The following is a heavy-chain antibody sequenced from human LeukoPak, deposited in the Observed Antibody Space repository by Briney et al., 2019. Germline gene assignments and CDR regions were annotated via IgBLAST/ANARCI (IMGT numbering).Heavy chain of an antibody. V-gene: IGHV4-38-2*02. D-gene: IGHD6-19*01. CDR1: GYSISSGYY. CDR3: ASSKSVAGAFDAFDI. J-gene: IGHJ3*02. CDR2: IYHSGST. Sequence: SETLSLTCTVSGYSISSGYYWSWIRQPPGKGLEWIGSIYHSGSTYYNPSLKSRVTISVDTSKNQFSLKLSSVTAADTAVYYCASSKSVAGAFDAFDIWGQGTMVTVSS.